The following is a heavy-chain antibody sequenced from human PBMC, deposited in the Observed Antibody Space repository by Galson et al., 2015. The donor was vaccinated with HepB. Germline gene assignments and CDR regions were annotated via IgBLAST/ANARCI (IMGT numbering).Heavy chain of an antibody. Sequence: SLRLSCAASGFTFSSCSMNWVRQAPGKGLEWVSSISSSSSYIYYADSVKGRFTISRDNAKNSLYLQMNSLRAEDTAVYYCARSRVGATYAFDIWGQGTMVTVSS. D-gene: IGHD1-26*01. CDR3: ARSRVGATYAFDI. J-gene: IGHJ3*02. V-gene: IGHV3-21*01. CDR2: ISSSSSYI. CDR1: GFTFSSCS.